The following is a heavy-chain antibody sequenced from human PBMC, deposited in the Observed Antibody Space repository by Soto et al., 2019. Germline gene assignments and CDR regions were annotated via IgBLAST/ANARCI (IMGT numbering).Heavy chain of an antibody. CDR3: ERGRYLGGY. CDR2: IYNSGST. V-gene: IGHV4-59*01. D-gene: IGHD3-16*01. CDR1: GFSISSYS. J-gene: IGHJ4*02. Sequence: WGSLSLSCTVSGFSISSYSLSWVRQPPGKGLEWIGYIYNSGSTNYNPSLKSRVTISGDTSKNQFSLKLSSVTAADTAVYYCERGRYLGGYWGQGTLVTVS.